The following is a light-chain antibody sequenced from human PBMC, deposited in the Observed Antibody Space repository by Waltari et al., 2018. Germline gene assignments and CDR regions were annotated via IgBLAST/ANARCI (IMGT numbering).Light chain of an antibody. CDR3: LHYVLFPAT. CDR1: RS. J-gene: IGKJ1*01. Sequence: RSWAWYLHILGEAPRLIIFGTSIRASGIPDRFSGSGSGTDFSLTFSRLAASDVAVYYSLHYVLFPATFGLGTKVAIK. CDR2: GTS. V-gene: IGKV3-20*01.